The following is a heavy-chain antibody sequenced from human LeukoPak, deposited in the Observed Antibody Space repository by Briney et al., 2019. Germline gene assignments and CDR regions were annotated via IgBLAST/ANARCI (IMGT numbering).Heavy chain of an antibody. Sequence: GGSLRLSCAASGFTFSTYGMNWVRQAPGKRLEWVSYISSSSDSIYYADSVKGRFTISRDNAENSLYLQMNSLRDEDTAVYYCARDLPRATGYYDAFDIWGQGTMVTVSS. CDR1: GFTFSTYG. CDR2: ISSSSDSI. CDR3: ARDLPRATGYYDAFDI. J-gene: IGHJ3*02. V-gene: IGHV3-48*02. D-gene: IGHD1-14*01.